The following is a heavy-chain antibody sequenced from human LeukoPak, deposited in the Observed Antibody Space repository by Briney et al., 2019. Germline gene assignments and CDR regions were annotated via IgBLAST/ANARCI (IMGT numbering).Heavy chain of an antibody. D-gene: IGHD2-21*01. Sequence: GGSLRLSCAASGFTFSNAWMSWVRQAPGKGLEWVGRIKSKTDGGTTDYAAPVKGRFIISRDDSKNTLYLQMNSLKTEDTAVYYCTTDSVADYYYYMDVWGKGTTVTISS. J-gene: IGHJ6*03. CDR1: GFTFSNAW. CDR2: IKSKTDGGTT. CDR3: TTDSVADYYYYMDV. V-gene: IGHV3-15*01.